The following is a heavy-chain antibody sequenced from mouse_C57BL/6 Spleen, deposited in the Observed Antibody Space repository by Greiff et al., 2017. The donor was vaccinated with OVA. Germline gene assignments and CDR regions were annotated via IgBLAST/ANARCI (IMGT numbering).Heavy chain of an antibody. J-gene: IGHJ4*01. CDR2: INPNNGGT. CDR3: ARTPLGSYAMDY. V-gene: IGHV1-18*01. CDR1: GYTFTDYN. Sequence: VQLQQSGPELVKPGASVKIPCKASGYTFTDYNMDWVKQSHGKSLEWIGDINPNNGGTIYNQKFKGKATLTVDKSSSTAYMELRSLTSEDTAVYYGARTPLGSYAMDYWGQGTSVTVSS. D-gene: IGHD4-1*01.